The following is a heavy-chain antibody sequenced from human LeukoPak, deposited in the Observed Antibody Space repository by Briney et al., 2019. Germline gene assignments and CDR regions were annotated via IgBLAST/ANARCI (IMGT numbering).Heavy chain of an antibody. J-gene: IGHJ4*02. CDR2: ISGSGGSA. Sequence: GGSLRLSCAASGFTFSSYAMSWVRQAPGKGLEWVSAISGSGGSAYYADSVKGRFTISRDNSKNTLYLQMNSLRAEDTAVYYCARGGYSSSWYHFDYWGQGTLVTVSS. CDR3: ARGGYSSSWYHFDY. V-gene: IGHV3-23*01. CDR1: GFTFSSYA. D-gene: IGHD6-13*01.